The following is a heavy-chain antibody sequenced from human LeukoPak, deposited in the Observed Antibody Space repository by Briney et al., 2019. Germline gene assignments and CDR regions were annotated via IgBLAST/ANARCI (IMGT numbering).Heavy chain of an antibody. CDR1: GGSFSGYY. Sequence: SETLSLTCAVYGGSFSGYYWSWIRQPPGKGLEWIGEINHSGSTNYNPSLKSRVTISVDTSKNQFSLKLSSVTAADTAVYYCARAKREPSYYDFWSGYSQPYYFDYWGQGTLVTVSP. J-gene: IGHJ4*02. V-gene: IGHV4-34*01. D-gene: IGHD3-3*01. CDR3: ARAKREPSYYDFWSGYSQPYYFDY. CDR2: INHSGST.